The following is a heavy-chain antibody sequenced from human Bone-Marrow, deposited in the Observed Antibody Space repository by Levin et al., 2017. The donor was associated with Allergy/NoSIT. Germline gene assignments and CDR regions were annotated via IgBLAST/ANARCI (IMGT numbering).Heavy chain of an antibody. CDR3: ARVRDYFRWFDP. V-gene: IGHV4-30-2*06. CDR1: GDSITTGGYS. J-gene: IGHJ5*02. CDR2: IYHTGTT. D-gene: IGHD3-10*02. Sequence: SQTLSLTCAVSGDSITTGGYSWSWVRQSPGKGLEWLGYIYHTGTTHYNPSFKTRVAMSLDKSMNQFSLQLTSVTAADSAMYYCARVRDYFRWFDPWGQGTLVTVSS.